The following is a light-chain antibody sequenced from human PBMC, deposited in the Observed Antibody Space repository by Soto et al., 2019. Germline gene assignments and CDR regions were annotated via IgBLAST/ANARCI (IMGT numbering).Light chain of an antibody. CDR1: QSVSSNY. V-gene: IGKV3-20*01. J-gene: IGKJ1*01. CDR2: VAS. Sequence: EIVLTQSPGTLSFSPGERATLSCRASQSVSSNYLAWYQQKPGQAPRLLIYVASSRATGIPDRFSGSGSGTDFTLTISRLEPEDFAVYYCQQYGSSPETFGQGTKVEIK. CDR3: QQYGSSPET.